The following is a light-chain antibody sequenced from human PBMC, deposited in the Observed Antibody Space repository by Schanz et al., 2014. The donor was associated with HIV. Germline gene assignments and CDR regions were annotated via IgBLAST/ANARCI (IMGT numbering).Light chain of an antibody. CDR2: AAS. CDR1: QSVSADF. J-gene: IGKJ1*01. V-gene: IGKV3-20*01. Sequence: IVLTQSPGTLSLSPGERATLSCRASQSVSADFLAWYQQKSGQAPRLLFYAASSRATGIPDRFSGSGSGTDFTLTIRRVEPEDFAVYYCQQYGSSPSWTFGQGTKVEIK. CDR3: QQYGSSPSWT.